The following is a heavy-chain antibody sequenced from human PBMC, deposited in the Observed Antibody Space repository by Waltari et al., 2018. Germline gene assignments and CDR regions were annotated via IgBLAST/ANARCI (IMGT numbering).Heavy chain of an antibody. J-gene: IGHJ6*02. CDR3: TTDLNYGVVGP. V-gene: IGHV3-15*01. Sequence: EVQVVESGGGLVKPGGSLRLSCAASGFTFSNMWMSWVRQAPGKGLEWVGRIKSKTHGGTADYAAPVKGRFTISRDDSKDTVYLEINSLKSEDTAVYYCTTDLNYGVVGPWGQGTSVTVSS. CDR1: GFTFSNMW. D-gene: IGHD4-17*01. CDR2: IKSKTHGGTA.